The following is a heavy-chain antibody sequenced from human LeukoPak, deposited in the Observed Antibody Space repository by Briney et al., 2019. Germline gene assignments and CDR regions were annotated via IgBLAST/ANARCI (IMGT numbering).Heavy chain of an antibody. CDR2: ISGSGGST. CDR3: AKRPALVVVPADRDY. Sequence: GGSLRLSCAASGFTFTTYAMSWVRQAPGKGLEWVSGISGSGGSTYYADSVKGRFTISRDNSKNTLYLQMNSLRAEDTAVYYCAKRPALVVVPADRDYWGQGTLVTVSS. J-gene: IGHJ4*02. D-gene: IGHD2-2*01. CDR1: GFTFTTYA. V-gene: IGHV3-23*01.